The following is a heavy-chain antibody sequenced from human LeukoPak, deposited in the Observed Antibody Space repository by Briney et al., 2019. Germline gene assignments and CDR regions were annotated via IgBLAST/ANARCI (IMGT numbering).Heavy chain of an antibody. Sequence: GGSLRLSCAASGFTFSSYSMNWVRQAPGRGLEWVSYISSSSSTIYYADSVKGRFTISRDNAKNSLYLQMHSLTAEDTAVYYCARRAHSDFWSGYFYFDYGGQGTLVTVS. CDR3: ARRAHSDFWSGYFYFDY. V-gene: IGHV3-48*01. J-gene: IGHJ4*02. CDR2: ISSSSSTI. CDR1: GFTFSSYS. D-gene: IGHD3-3*01.